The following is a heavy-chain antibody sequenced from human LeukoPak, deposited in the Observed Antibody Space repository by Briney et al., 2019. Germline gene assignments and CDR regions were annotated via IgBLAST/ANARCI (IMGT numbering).Heavy chain of an antibody. CDR1: GFTFSSYW. CDR2: IKQDGSEK. V-gene: IGHV3-7*01. J-gene: IGHJ6*03. Sequence: GGSLRLSCAASGFTFSSYWMSWVRQAPGKGLEWVANIKQDGSEKYYVDSVKGRFTISRDNAKNSLYLQMNSLRAEDTAVYYCARIRREPATRYYYYYMDVWGKGTTVTVSS. D-gene: IGHD1-14*01. CDR3: ARIRREPATRYYYYYMDV.